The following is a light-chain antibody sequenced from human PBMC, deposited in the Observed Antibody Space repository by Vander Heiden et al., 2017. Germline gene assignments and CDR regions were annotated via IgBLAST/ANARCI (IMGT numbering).Light chain of an antibody. Sequence: QLPQSPSSLSAAVGDRVTITCRASHTITSYLNRQQQRPGKAPKLLIDAASSWQGGVPSRCSGSGSGTDFTLTSSQLHAEDFAAYYRQQSYSAPITFGQGTRLEIK. CDR1: HTITSY. J-gene: IGKJ5*01. CDR2: AAS. V-gene: IGKV1-39*01. CDR3: QQSYSAPIT.